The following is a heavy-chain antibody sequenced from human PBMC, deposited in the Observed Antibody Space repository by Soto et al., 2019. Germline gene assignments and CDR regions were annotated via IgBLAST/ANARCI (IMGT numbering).Heavy chain of an antibody. CDR1: GYHFDTYW. CDR3: ARRIAAAGGYYYYAFDV. D-gene: IGHD6-13*01. V-gene: IGHV5-10-1*01. J-gene: IGHJ6*02. Sequence: GESPKISCKSSGYHFDTYWINWVRQRPGKGLEWMGRIDPIDSKTKYSPSLEGHITISVDKSISTTYLQWSSLKASDTAIYYCARRIAAAGGYYYYAFDVWGQGTAVTVSS. CDR2: IDPIDSKT.